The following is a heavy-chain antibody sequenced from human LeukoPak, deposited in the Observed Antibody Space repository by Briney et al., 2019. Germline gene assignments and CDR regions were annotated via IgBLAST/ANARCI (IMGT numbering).Heavy chain of an antibody. D-gene: IGHD6-13*01. V-gene: IGHV3-23*01. CDR3: AKFPSSWYEGYYFDY. CDR2: ISGSGGST. J-gene: IGHJ4*02. CDR1: GFTFSSYA. Sequence: GGSLRLSCAASGFTFSSYAMSWVRQAPGKGLEWVSAISGSGGSTYYADSVKGRFTISRDNSKNTLYLQMNSLRAEDTAVYYCAKFPSSWYEGYYFDYWGQETLVTVSS.